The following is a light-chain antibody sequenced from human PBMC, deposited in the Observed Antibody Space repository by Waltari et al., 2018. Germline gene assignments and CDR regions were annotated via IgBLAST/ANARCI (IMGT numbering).Light chain of an antibody. CDR3: QQTYSTLSWT. V-gene: IGKV1-39*01. J-gene: IGKJ1*01. CDR1: QSISNY. Sequence: DIQMTRSPSSLSASVGDRVTITCRASQSISNYLNWYQQKPGKAPKLLIYAASSLQSGVPSRFSGSGSGTDFTLTISSLQPEDFATYYCQQTYSTLSWTFGQGTKVEIK. CDR2: AAS.